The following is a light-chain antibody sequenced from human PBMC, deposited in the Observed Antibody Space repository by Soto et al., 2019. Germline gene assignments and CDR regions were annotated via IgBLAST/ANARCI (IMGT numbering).Light chain of an antibody. Sequence: EIVLTQSPAALSLSPGATATLSCRASQSVSYYLAWFQQKTGQAPRLLISDASSRATGIPARFSGRGSGTDFTVTIGSLEHEDFAVCYCPKRSNWPRTFGQGTKVEIK. CDR3: PKRSNWPRT. CDR1: QSVSYY. V-gene: IGKV3-11*01. CDR2: DAS. J-gene: IGKJ1*01.